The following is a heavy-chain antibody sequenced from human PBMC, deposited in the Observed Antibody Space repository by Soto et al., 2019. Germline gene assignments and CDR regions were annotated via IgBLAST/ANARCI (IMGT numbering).Heavy chain of an antibody. D-gene: IGHD6-13*01. Sequence: GGSLRLSCAASGFTFSSYAMHWVRQAPGKGLEWVAVISYDGSNKYYADSVKGRFTISRDNSKNTLYLQMNSLRAEDTAVYYCARDRPIAAGGYYFDYWGQGTLVTVSS. CDR3: ARDRPIAAGGYYFDY. CDR2: ISYDGSNK. V-gene: IGHV3-30-3*01. J-gene: IGHJ4*02. CDR1: GFTFSSYA.